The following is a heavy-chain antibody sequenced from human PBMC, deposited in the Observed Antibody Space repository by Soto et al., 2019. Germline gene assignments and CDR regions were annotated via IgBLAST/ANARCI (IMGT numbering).Heavy chain of an antibody. CDR2: INTDGTTT. CDR3: ARGAFGAYYFDY. Sequence: EVQLVESGGGLVQPGGSLRLSCAASGFTFSSYWIHWVRQAPGKGLVWLSRINTDGTTTIYADSVKGRFAISRDNARNAVHLQMNSLTAEDTAVYYCARGAFGAYYFDYWGQGTLVTVSS. D-gene: IGHD3-3*01. CDR1: GFTFSSYW. J-gene: IGHJ4*02. V-gene: IGHV3-74*01.